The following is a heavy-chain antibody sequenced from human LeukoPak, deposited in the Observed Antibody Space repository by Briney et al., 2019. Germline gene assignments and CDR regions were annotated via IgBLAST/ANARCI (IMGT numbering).Heavy chain of an antibody. CDR2: INHSGST. J-gene: IGHJ5*02. D-gene: IGHD4-17*01. V-gene: IGHV4-34*01. CDR3: ARVRTTVTSNWFDP. Sequence: GEINHSGSTNYNPSLKSRVTISVDTSKSQFSLKLSSVTAADTAVYYCARVRTTVTSNWFDPWGQGTLVTVSS.